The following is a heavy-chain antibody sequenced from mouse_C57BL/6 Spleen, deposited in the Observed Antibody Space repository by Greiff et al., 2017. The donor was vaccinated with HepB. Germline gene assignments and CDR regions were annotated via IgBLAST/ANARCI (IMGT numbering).Heavy chain of an antibody. J-gene: IGHJ2*01. CDR2: IHPNSGST. CDR1: GYTFTSYW. D-gene: IGHD2-1*01. V-gene: IGHV1-64*01. Sequence: QVQLQQPGAELVKPGASVKLSCKASGYTFTSYWMHWVKQRPGQGLEWIGMIHPNSGSTNYNEKFKSKATLPVDKSSSTAYMQLSSLTSEDSAVYYCARYYGNYVDYFDYWGQGTTLTVSS. CDR3: ARYYGNYVDYFDY.